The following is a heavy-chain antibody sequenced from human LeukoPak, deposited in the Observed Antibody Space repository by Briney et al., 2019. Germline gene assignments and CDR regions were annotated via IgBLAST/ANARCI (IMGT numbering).Heavy chain of an antibody. CDR1: GYTFTSYY. D-gene: IGHD3-9*01. J-gene: IGHJ5*02. V-gene: IGHV1-46*01. Sequence: ASVKVSCKASGYTFTSYYMHWVRQAPGQGLEWMGIINPSGGSTSYAQKFQGRVTMTRDTSTSTVYMELSSLRSEDTAVYYCARGDYDILTGYNTPLKPFDPWGQGTLVTVSS. CDR2: INPSGGST. CDR3: ARGDYDILTGYNTPLKPFDP.